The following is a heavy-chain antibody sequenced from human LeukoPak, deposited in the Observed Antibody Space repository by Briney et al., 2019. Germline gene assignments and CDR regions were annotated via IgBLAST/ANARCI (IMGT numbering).Heavy chain of an antibody. CDR1: GGTFSSYA. D-gene: IGHD6-13*01. V-gene: IGHV1-69*05. CDR3: ARADSSSSWLVPLTNYYYYYYYMDV. CDR2: IIPIFGTA. Sequence: GASVKVSCKASGGTFSSYAISWVRQAPGQGLEWMGGIIPIFGTANYAQKFQGRVTITTAESTSTAYMELSSLRSEDTAVYYCARADSSSSWLVPLTNYYYYYYYMDVWGKGTTVTVSS. J-gene: IGHJ6*03.